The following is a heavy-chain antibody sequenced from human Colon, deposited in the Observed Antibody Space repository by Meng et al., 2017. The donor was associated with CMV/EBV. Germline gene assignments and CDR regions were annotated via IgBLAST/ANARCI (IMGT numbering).Heavy chain of an antibody. CDR3: ARGWPPDY. J-gene: IGHJ4*02. D-gene: IGHD6-13*01. CDR2: ISHSSDT. CDR1: GFTFSSYS. Sequence: GGSLRLSCAASGFTFSSYSLNWVRQAPGKGLEWVSSISHSSDTKYADSVKGRFTLPRDNAQNSVFLQMNSLTAEDTAVYYCARGWPPDYWGQGTLVTVSS. V-gene: IGHV3-21*06.